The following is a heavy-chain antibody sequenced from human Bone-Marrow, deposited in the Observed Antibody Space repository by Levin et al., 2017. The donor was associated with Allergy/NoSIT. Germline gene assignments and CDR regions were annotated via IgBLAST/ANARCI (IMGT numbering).Heavy chain of an antibody. CDR1: GFTFSSYA. D-gene: IGHD3-22*01. CDR2: ISYDGSNK. Sequence: SCAASGFTFSSYAMHWVRQAPGKGLEWVAVISYDGSNKYYADSVKGRFTISRDNSKNTLYLQMNSLRAEDTAVYYCARWRENSSGYPQGFDPWGQGTLVTVSS. V-gene: IGHV3-30*04. J-gene: IGHJ5*02. CDR3: ARWRENSSGYPQGFDP.